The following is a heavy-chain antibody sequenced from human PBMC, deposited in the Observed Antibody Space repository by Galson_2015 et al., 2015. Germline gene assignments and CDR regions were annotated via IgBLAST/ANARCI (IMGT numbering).Heavy chain of an antibody. CDR1: GGSISSPNW. V-gene: IGHV4-4*02. CDR3: AREGWGVYGMDV. J-gene: IGHJ6*02. CDR2: IYHSGSS. Sequence: ETLSLPCAVSGGSISSPNWWSWVRQSPGKGLEWIGQIYHSGSSNYNPSLKSRVTISLDKSKNQLSLNLNSVTAADTAVYYCAREGWGVYGMDVWGQGTTVTVSS. D-gene: IGHD3-16*01.